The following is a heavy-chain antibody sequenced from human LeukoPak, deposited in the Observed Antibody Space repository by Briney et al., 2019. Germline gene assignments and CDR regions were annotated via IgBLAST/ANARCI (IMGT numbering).Heavy chain of an antibody. Sequence: DPGGSLRLSCAASGFTFSSYAMSWVRQAPGKGLEWVSTITGSGSSTYYADSVKGRFTISRDNSKNTLYLQMNSLRAEDTAVYYCAKAGGSYIFPHWGQGTLVTVSS. CDR3: AKAGGSYIFPH. V-gene: IGHV3-23*01. J-gene: IGHJ4*02. CDR2: ITGSGSST. CDR1: GFTFSSYA. D-gene: IGHD1-26*01.